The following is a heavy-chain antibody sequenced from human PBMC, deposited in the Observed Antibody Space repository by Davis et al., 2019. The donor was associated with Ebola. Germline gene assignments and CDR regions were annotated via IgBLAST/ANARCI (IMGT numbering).Heavy chain of an antibody. CDR2: IKEDGSEK. D-gene: IGHD3-10*01. CDR3: AGPPRGSPDTDF. J-gene: IGHJ4*02. Sequence: GESLKISCVASGFTFRSRWMSWVRQAPGNGLEWVANIKEDGSEKYYVDSVRGRFTISRDNAKNSLYLQMNSLRAEDTVVYYCAGPPRGSPDTDFWGQGTLVTVSS. CDR1: GFTFRSRW. V-gene: IGHV3-7*03.